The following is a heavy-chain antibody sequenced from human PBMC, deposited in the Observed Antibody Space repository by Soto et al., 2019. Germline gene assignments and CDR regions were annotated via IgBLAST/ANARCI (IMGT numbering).Heavy chain of an antibody. CDR3: ARVLQPPYGSGWRRLYWYFDL. Sequence: QVQLVQSGAEVKKPGSSVKVSCKASGGTFNSYALTWVRQAPGHGLEWMGGIIPIFRSTNYAQQFQGRVTITANRSTRTAYMELSSLRSDDTAVYYCARVLQPPYGSGWRRLYWYFDLWGRGTRVTVSS. D-gene: IGHD6-19*01. V-gene: IGHV1-69*06. CDR1: GGTFNSYA. CDR2: IIPIFRST. J-gene: IGHJ2*01.